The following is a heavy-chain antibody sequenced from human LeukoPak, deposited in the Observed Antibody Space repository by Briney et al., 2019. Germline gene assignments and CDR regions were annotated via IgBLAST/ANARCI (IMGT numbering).Heavy chain of an antibody. CDR3: NTWTSSDNSLCDN. D-gene: IGHD4-23*01. V-gene: IGHV3-15*01. CDR2: IKSKTNGGTA. J-gene: IGHJ4*02. CDR1: GFTFSNAW. Sequence: GGSLRLSCAASGFTFSNAWMTWVRQAPEKGLEWVGRIKSKTNGGTADYAAPVEGRFTVSRDDSKNTLYLQMNSLIIEDRAIQYSNTWTSSDNSLCDNWGQGTLVTVSS.